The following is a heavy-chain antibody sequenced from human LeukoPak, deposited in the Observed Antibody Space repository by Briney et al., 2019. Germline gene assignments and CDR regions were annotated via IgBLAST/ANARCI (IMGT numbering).Heavy chain of an antibody. CDR1: GFTFSSYS. J-gene: IGHJ4*02. D-gene: IGHD3-10*01. V-gene: IGHV3-30*18. CDR3: AKDRQLWSGRQTIFDH. Sequence: PGRSLRLSCAAPGFTFSSYSMHWVRQAPGQGLEWGAVISYDGGNKYYADSVKGRFTISRDNSKNTLYPQMNSLRGEDTAVYYCAKDRQLWSGRQTIFDHWGQGTLVTVSS. CDR2: ISYDGGNK.